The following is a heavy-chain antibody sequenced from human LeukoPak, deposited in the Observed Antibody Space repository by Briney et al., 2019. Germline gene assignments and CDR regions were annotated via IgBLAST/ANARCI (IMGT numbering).Heavy chain of an antibody. V-gene: IGHV4-59*08. Sequence: SETVSLTHLCSGGSISSYYWSWLRQPRCKGLDWIGYIYYSGSTNYNPSLKSRVTISVDTSKNQFSLKLSSVTAADTAVYYCARRWGYSYGRTVAFDISGQGTMVTASS. CDR1: GGSISSYY. J-gene: IGHJ3*02. D-gene: IGHD5-18*01. CDR2: IYYSGST. CDR3: ARRWGYSYGRTVAFDI.